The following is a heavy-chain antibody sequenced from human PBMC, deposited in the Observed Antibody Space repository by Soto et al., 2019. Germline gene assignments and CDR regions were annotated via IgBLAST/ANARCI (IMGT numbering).Heavy chain of an antibody. V-gene: IGHV3-23*01. J-gene: IGHJ4*02. Sequence: GGSLRLSCAASGFTFSSYATSWVRQAPGKGLEWVSAISGSGGSTYYADSVKGRFTISRDNSKNTLYLQMNSLRAEDTAVYFCAKASDGGWPYYFDSWGQGALVTVSS. D-gene: IGHD2-15*01. CDR2: ISGSGGST. CDR1: GFTFSSYA. CDR3: AKASDGGWPYYFDS.